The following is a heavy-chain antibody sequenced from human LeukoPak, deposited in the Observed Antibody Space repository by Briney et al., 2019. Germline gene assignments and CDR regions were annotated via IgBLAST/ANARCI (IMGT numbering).Heavy chain of an antibody. CDR1: GGTFSSYA. J-gene: IGHJ6*02. CDR3: ARVPVPAAMQSGQYYYGMDV. V-gene: IGHV1-69*13. Sequence: SVKVSCKASGGTFSSYAISWVRQAPGQGLEWMGGIIPIFGTANYAQKFQGRVTITADESTGTAYMELSSLRSEDTAVYYCARVPVPAAMQSGQYYYGMDVWGQGTTVTVSS. D-gene: IGHD2-2*01. CDR2: IIPIFGTA.